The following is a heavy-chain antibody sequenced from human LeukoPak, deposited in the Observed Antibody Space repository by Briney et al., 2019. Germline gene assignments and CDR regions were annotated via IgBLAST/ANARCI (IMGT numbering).Heavy chain of an antibody. J-gene: IGHJ4*02. Sequence: PGGSLRLSCAVSGFTFNNYAMSWVRQAPGKGLEWVSAISGSGGTTYYADSVKGRFTTSRDVSRNTLYLQMNGLRAEDTAVYYCAKDRPTNWGYYFDYWGQGTLVTVSS. CDR1: GFTFNNYA. CDR3: AKDRPTNWGYYFDY. CDR2: ISGSGGTT. D-gene: IGHD7-27*01. V-gene: IGHV3-23*01.